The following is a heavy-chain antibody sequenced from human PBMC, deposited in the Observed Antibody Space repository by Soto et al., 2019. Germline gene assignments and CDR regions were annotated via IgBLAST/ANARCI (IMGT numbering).Heavy chain of an antibody. Sequence: PGGSLRLSCAASGFTFSSYAMHWVRQAPGKGLEYVSTISSNGGSTYYANSVKGRFTISRDNSKNTLYLQMGSLRAEDMAVYYCSRAGDYVWGSYRYIAGGPWFDPWGQGT. CDR2: ISSNGGST. CDR3: SRAGDYVWGSYRYIAGGPWFDP. CDR1: GFTFSSYA. V-gene: IGHV3-64*01. J-gene: IGHJ5*02. D-gene: IGHD3-16*02.